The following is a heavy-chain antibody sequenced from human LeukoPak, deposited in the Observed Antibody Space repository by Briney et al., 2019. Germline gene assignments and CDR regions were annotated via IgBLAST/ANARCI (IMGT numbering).Heavy chain of an antibody. CDR1: GYSFTSHY. CDR3: ARGGTVAATDY. CDR2: INPNSGGT. V-gene: IGHV1-2*02. J-gene: IGHJ4*02. D-gene: IGHD6-19*01. Sequence: GASVKVSCKASGYSFTSHYMHWVRQAPGQGLEWMGWINPNSGGTSYAQKFQGRVTMTRDTSISTAYMELSRLRSDDTAVYYCARGGTVAATDYWGQGTLVTVSS.